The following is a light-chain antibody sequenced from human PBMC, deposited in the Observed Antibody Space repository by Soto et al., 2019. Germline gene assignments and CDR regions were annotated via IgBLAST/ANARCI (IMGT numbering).Light chain of an antibody. CDR2: GAS. CDR1: ENVSTF. CDR3: QQHSHWPPWT. J-gene: IGKJ1*01. Sequence: EVVLTQSPATLSLSPGERATLSCRASENVSTFVDWYQQKPGQAPRHLIYGASNRATGIPARFSGSGSGTDFTPTISDLEPEDFAVYYCQQHSHWPPWTFGQGNRVEIQ. V-gene: IGKV3-11*01.